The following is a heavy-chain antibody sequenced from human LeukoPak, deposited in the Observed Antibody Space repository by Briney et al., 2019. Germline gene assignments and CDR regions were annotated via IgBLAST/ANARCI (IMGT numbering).Heavy chain of an antibody. CDR1: GGSISSYY. CDR3: ARVGLRFLEWPNYGMDV. V-gene: IGHV4-59*12. Sequence: SETLSLTCTVSGGSISSYYWSWIRQPPGKGLEWIGYIYYSGSTNYNPSLKSRVTISVDTSKNQFSLKLSSVTAADTAVYYCARVGLRFLEWPNYGMDVWGQGTTVTVSS. CDR2: IYYSGST. D-gene: IGHD3-3*01. J-gene: IGHJ6*02.